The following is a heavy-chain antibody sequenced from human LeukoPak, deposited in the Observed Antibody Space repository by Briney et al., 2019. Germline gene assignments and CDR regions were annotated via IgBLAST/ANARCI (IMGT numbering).Heavy chain of an antibody. CDR3: ARMAYNWNDEGYYFDY. D-gene: IGHD1-20*01. CDR2: IYYSGST. V-gene: IGHV4-59*01. CDR1: GGSISSYY. J-gene: IGHJ4*02. Sequence: PSETLSLTCTVSGGSISSYYWSWIRQPPGKGLEWIGYIYYSGSTNYNPSLKSRVTISVDTSKNQFSLKLSPVTAADTAVYHCARMAYNWNDEGYYFDYWGQGTLVTVSS.